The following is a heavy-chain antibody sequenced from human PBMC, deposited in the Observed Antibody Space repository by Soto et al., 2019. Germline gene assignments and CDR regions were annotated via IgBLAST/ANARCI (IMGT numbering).Heavy chain of an antibody. Sequence: QVQLVQSGAEVKKPGASVKVSCKASGYTFTSYDINWVRQATGQGLEYLGWMNPNSGNTGYVQKCQGRVXXXXXXXXXXXXXXXXXXXXXXXXXXXXXXXXXXXXXSRWFDPWGQGTLVTVSS. V-gene: IGHV1-8*01. CDR1: GYTFTSYD. CDR3: XXXXXXXXXSRWFDP. CDR2: MNPNSGNT. J-gene: IGHJ5*02.